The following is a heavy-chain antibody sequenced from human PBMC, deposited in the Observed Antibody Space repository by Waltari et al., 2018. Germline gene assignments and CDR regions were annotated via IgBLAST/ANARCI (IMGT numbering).Heavy chain of an antibody. V-gene: IGHV3-7*01. D-gene: IGHD2-2*01. CDR1: GFTFSSYW. Sequence: EVQLVESGGGLVQPGGSLRLSCAASGFTFSSYWMSWVRQAPGKGLEWVANIKQDGSEKYYVDSVKGRFTISRDNAKNSLYLQMNSLRAEDTAVYYCARAGIVVVPAAMQGFDYWGQGTLVTVSS. CDR2: IKQDGSEK. J-gene: IGHJ4*02. CDR3: ARAGIVVVPAAMQGFDY.